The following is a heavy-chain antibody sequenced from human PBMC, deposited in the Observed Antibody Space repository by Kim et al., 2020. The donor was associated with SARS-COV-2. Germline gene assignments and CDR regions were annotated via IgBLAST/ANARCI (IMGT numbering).Heavy chain of an antibody. CDR3: ARDQVHDFSPEVDLHS. CDR2: INQDGSEK. Sequence: GGSLRLSCAASGFTFSNHWMTWVRQAPGKGLEWVANINQDGSEKFYVDSVKGRFTVSRDNAENSFYLHMNSLRVEDTAVYYCARDQVHDFSPEVDLHSWGLGILVTVSS. CDR1: GFTFSNHW. J-gene: IGHJ4*02. D-gene: IGHD2-21*02. V-gene: IGHV3-7*03.